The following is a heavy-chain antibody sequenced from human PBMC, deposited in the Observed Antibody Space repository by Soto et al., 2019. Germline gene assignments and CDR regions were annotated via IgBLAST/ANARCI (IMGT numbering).Heavy chain of an antibody. CDR1: GGSISSGGYY. D-gene: IGHD2-15*01. J-gene: IGHJ3*02. V-gene: IGHV4-31*03. CDR2: IYYSGST. Sequence: QVQLQESGPGLVKPSQTLSLTCTVSGGSISSGGYYWSWIRQHPGKGLEWIGYIYYSGSTYYNPSVKSRVTISVDTSKNQCSLKLSSVTAADTAVYYCARDPDSPPGGAFDIWGQGTMVTVSS. CDR3: ARDPDSPPGGAFDI.